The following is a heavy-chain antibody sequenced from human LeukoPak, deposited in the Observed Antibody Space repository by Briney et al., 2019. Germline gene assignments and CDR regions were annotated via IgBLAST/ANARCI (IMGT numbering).Heavy chain of an antibody. J-gene: IGHJ6*04. D-gene: IGHD2-15*01. CDR3: ARGLVVAATPPYSYYGTDV. Sequence: GGSLRLSCAASGFTFSTYEMNWVRQAPGKGLEWLSYISSSGSSIYSADSVKGRFTISRDNAKNSLYLQMNSLRAEDTAVYYCARGLVVAATPPYSYYGTDVWGKGTTVTVSS. CDR2: ISSSGSSI. V-gene: IGHV3-48*03. CDR1: GFTFSTYE.